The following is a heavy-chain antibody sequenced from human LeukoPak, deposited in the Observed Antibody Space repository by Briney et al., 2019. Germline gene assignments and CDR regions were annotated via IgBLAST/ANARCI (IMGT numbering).Heavy chain of an antibody. CDR2: INPSGGST. CDR3: ARVPPLGYCSSTSCELDY. V-gene: IGHV1-46*01. D-gene: IGHD2-2*01. J-gene: IGHJ4*02. Sequence: ASVKVSCKASGYTFTSYYMHWVRQAPGQGLEWMGIINPSGGSTSYAQKFQGRVTMTRDTSTSTVYMELSSLRSEDTAVYYCARVPPLGYCSSTSCELDYWGQGTLVTVSS. CDR1: GYTFTSYY.